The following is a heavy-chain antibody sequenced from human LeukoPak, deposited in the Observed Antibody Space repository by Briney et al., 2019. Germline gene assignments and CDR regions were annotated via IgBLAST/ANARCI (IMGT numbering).Heavy chain of an antibody. V-gene: IGHV3-66*01. CDR3: ARSHYYESSGYFSYYYGMDV. J-gene: IGHJ6*02. CDR2: IYSGGST. CDR1: GFTVSSNY. Sequence: GGSLRLSCAASGFTVSSNYMSWVRQAPGRGLEWVSVIYSGGSTYYADSVKGRFTISRDNSKNTLFLQMNSLRAGDTAVYYCARSHYYESSGYFSYYYGMDVWGQGTTVTVSS. D-gene: IGHD3-22*01.